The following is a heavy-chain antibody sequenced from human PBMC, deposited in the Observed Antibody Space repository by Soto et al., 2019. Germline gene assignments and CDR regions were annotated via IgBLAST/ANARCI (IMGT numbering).Heavy chain of an antibody. Sequence: PSETLSLTCAVSGGSISSSNWWSWVRQPPGKGLEWIGEIYHSGSTNYNPSLKSRVTISLDTSKNQFSLRLSSVTAADTAVYYCARLWESYSGFDYWGQGTLVTVSS. D-gene: IGHD1-26*01. J-gene: IGHJ4*02. CDR3: ARLWESYSGFDY. V-gene: IGHV4-4*02. CDR1: GGSISSSNW. CDR2: IYHSGST.